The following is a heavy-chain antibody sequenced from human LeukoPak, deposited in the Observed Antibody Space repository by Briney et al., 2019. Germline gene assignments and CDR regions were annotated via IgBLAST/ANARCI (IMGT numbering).Heavy chain of an antibody. Sequence: ASVNVSCKVSGYTLTELSMHWVRQAPGKGLEWMGGFDPEDGETIYAQKFQGRVTMTEDTSTDTAYMELSSLRSEDTTVYYCATDRYSSGWYYFDYWGQGTLVTVSS. D-gene: IGHD6-13*01. CDR3: ATDRYSSGWYYFDY. V-gene: IGHV1-24*01. CDR1: GYTLTELS. CDR2: FDPEDGET. J-gene: IGHJ4*02.